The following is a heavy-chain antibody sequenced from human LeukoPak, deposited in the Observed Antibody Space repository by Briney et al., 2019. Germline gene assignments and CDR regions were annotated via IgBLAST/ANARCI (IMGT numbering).Heavy chain of an antibody. V-gene: IGHV4-31*03. CDR3: ARDRLGDTAMGLT. CDR1: GGSISSGGYY. CDR2: IYYSGST. D-gene: IGHD5-18*01. J-gene: IGHJ5*02. Sequence: PSETLSLTCTVSGGSISSGGYYWSWIRQHPRKGLEWIGYIYYSGSTYYNPSLKSRVTISVDTSKNQFSLKLSSVTAADTAVYYCARDRLGDTAMGLTWGQGTLVTVSS.